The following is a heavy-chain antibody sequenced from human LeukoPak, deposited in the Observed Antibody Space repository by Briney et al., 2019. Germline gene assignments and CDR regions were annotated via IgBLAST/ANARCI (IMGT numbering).Heavy chain of an antibody. CDR1: GCRFTSYW. CDR2: IDPSDSYT. D-gene: IGHD3-10*01. Sequence: GESLKISCKGSGCRFTSYWITWVRRMPGKGLGGMGRIDPSDSYTDYSPSFQGHVTISADKSISTAYLQWSSLKASDTAMYYCAKTGDPYYGSGSYGMDVWGQGTTVTVSS. J-gene: IGHJ6*02. V-gene: IGHV5-10-1*01. CDR3: AKTGDPYYGSGSYGMDV.